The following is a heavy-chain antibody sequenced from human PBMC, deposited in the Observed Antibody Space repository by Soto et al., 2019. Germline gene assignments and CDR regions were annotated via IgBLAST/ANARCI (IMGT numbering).Heavy chain of an antibody. Sequence: QVQLVQSGAEVKKPGASVKVSCKVSGYNFINYRMTWVRQAPGQGLEWMGWISGSNGATKYAQRFQARVTVTTDTSTKPAYMELRSLRWDDTAVYYCAIASKWLIIKGNWFDSWGQGTLVPVS. CDR3: AIASKWLIIKGNWFDS. J-gene: IGHJ5*01. D-gene: IGHD5-12*01. CDR2: ISGSNGAT. CDR1: GYNFINYR. V-gene: IGHV1-18*04.